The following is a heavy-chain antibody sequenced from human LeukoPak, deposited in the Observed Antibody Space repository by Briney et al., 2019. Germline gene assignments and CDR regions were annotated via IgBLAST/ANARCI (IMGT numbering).Heavy chain of an antibody. CDR1: GGSISSSSYY. Sequence: SETLSLTCTVSGGSISSSSYYWGWIRQPPGKGLEWIGRIYTSGSTNYNPSPKSRVTMSVDTSNNQLSLKLISVTAADTAMYYCAQSYYDFWSGPIGFWGQGTLVTVSS. D-gene: IGHD3-3*01. CDR2: IYTSGST. V-gene: IGHV4-39*07. CDR3: AQSYYDFWSGPIGF. J-gene: IGHJ4*02.